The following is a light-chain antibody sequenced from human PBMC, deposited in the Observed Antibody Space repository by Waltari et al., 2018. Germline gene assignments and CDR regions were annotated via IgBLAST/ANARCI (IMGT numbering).Light chain of an antibody. Sequence: IQMTQSPSSVSASVGDRVTTTCPAGQDINGWLTWYQQKAGKAPKLLIYAVSTLQTCVPSRFSGARSGTDYTLTITGLQPEDFATYFCQQGNTFPPTFGQGTKEDIK. V-gene: IGKV1-12*01. CDR3: QQGNTFPPT. CDR1: QDINGW. J-gene: IGKJ1*01. CDR2: AVS.